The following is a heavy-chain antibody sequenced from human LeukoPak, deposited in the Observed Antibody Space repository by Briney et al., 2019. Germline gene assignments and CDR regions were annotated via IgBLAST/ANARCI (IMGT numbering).Heavy chain of an antibody. Sequence: PGGSLRLSCSASGFTFSNYAMSWVRQAPGKGLEWVSTISGTGGSAKYADSVKGRFTISRDNSKSTLYLQMNSLRAEDTAVYYCAKGVVVPAAMVYFDYWGQGTLVTVSS. V-gene: IGHV3-23*01. CDR2: ISGTGGSA. CDR1: GFTFSNYA. CDR3: AKGVVVPAAMVYFDY. D-gene: IGHD2-2*01. J-gene: IGHJ4*02.